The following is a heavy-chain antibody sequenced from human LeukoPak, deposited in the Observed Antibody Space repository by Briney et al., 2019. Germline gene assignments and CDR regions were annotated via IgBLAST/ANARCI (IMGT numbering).Heavy chain of an antibody. Sequence: ASVKVSCKASGYTFTSYGISWVRQAPGKGLEWMGWISGYNGNTNYAQKLQGRVTMTTDTSTSTVYMELSSLRSEDTAVYYCARAGYCSGGSCSYYFDYWGQGTLVTVSS. CDR3: ARAGYCSGGSCSYYFDY. D-gene: IGHD2-15*01. J-gene: IGHJ4*02. CDR1: GYTFTSYG. V-gene: IGHV1-18*01. CDR2: ISGYNGNT.